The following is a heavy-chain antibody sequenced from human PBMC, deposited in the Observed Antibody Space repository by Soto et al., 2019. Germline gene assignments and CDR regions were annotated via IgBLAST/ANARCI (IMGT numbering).Heavy chain of an antibody. V-gene: IGHV3-23*01. CDR2: TTGGGIGP. D-gene: IGHD2-8*01. J-gene: IGHJ5*02. CDR1: GFPFINYA. CDR3: AKVTDGVNSNSPYP. Sequence: EVQLLESGGGLVQPGESLKLACAASGFPFINYAMSWVRQAPGKGLEWVSTTGGGIGPYYADSVKGRFTISRDNPKNTLYLQMNSLRVDDTAVYYCAKVTDGVNSNSPYPWGQGTLVTVSS.